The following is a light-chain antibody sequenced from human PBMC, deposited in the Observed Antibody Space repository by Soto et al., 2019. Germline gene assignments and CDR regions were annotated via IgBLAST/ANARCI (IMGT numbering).Light chain of an antibody. V-gene: IGKV3-15*01. CDR2: DAS. CDR3: QQYNSYSWT. CDR1: QSINTS. J-gene: IGKJ1*01. Sequence: EIELTQSPATLSVSVGERATVSCRASQSINTSLAWYQQKPGQAPSLLIYDASTWATGVPSRFSGSGSGTEFTLTISSLQSEDFAVYYCQQYNSYSWTFGQGTKVDI.